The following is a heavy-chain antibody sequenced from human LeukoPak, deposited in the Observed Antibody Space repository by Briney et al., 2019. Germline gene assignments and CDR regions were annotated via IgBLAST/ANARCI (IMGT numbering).Heavy chain of an antibody. Sequence: NTSGTLSLTCTVSGGSISSYYWSWIRQPPGKGLEWIGYIYYSGSTNYNPSLKSRVTISVDTSKNQFSLKLSSVTAADTAVYYCARVPSQLVRGFYYYYYMDVWGKGTTVTVSS. CDR1: GGSISSYY. J-gene: IGHJ6*03. CDR2: IYYSGST. CDR3: ARVPSQLVRGFYYYYYMDV. V-gene: IGHV4-59*01. D-gene: IGHD6-13*01.